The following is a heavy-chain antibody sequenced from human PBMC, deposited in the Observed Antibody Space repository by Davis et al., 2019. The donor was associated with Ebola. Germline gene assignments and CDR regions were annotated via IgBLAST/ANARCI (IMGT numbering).Heavy chain of an antibody. CDR3: ASLGYCTNGVCGWFDP. CDR1: GYSFTSYW. Sequence: GESLKISCKGSGYSFTSYWISWVRQMPGKGLEWMGIIYPGDSDTRYSPSFQGQVTISADKSISTAYLQWSSLKASDTAMYYCASLGYCTNGVCGWFDPWGQGTLVTVPS. V-gene: IGHV5-51*01. J-gene: IGHJ5*02. CDR2: IYPGDSDT. D-gene: IGHD2-8*01.